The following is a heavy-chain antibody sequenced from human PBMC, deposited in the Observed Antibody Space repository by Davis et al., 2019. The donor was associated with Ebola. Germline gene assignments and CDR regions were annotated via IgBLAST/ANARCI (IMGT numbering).Heavy chain of an antibody. CDR2: IRYDGGNK. CDR3: ARVTVAGY. J-gene: IGHJ4*02. Sequence: GESLKISCAASGFTFNSYVMSWVRQAPGKGLEWVAFIRYDGGNKYYADSVEGRFTISRDNSKNTLYLQMNSLRAEDTAVYYCARVTVAGYWGQGTLVTVSS. V-gene: IGHV3-30*02. CDR1: GFTFNSYV. D-gene: IGHD6-19*01.